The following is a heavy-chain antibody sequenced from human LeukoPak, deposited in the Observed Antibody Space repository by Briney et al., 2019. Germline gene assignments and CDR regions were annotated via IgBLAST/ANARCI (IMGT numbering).Heavy chain of an antibody. CDR2: IHGDGSSP. CDR3: ARDGSLPDY. CDR1: GFTFSHYW. D-gene: IGHD1-1*01. J-gene: IGHJ4*02. Sequence: PGGSLRLSCAVSGFTFSHYWMHWVRQVPGKGLVWVSRIHGDGSSPIYADSVKGRFTISRDNVKNTLYLQMNSLGVEDGGIYYCARDGSLPDYWGQGTLVTVSS. V-gene: IGHV3-74*01.